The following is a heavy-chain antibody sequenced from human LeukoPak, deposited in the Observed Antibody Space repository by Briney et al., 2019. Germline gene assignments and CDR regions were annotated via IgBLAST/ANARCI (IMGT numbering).Heavy chain of an antibody. CDR1: GGSFSGYY. J-gene: IGHJ4*02. D-gene: IGHD4-4*01. CDR2: INHSGST. V-gene: IGHV4-34*01. CDR3: ARETLTTVRS. Sequence: SETLSLTCAVYGGSFSGYYWSWIRQPPGKGLEWSGEINHSGSTNYNPSLKSRVTISVDTSKNQFSLKLSSVTAADTAVYYCARETLTTVRSWGQGTLVTVSS.